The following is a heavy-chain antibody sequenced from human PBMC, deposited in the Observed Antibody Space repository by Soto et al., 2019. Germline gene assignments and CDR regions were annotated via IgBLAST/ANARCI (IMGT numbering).Heavy chain of an antibody. J-gene: IGHJ5*02. CDR3: ARLSRVTFIVA. CDR2: VDPASGAS. CDR1: GYNFVDYS. V-gene: IGHV1-2*02. D-gene: IGHD3-16*02. Sequence: QVKLVQSGTEVKSPGTSVKLSCQTSGYNFVDYSIHWVRQAPGQGFEYMGAVDPASGASDSSQKAQGRISMTTDASTSTAYMELNSLSAEDTAVYYCARLSRVTFIVAWGQGTLVTVSS.